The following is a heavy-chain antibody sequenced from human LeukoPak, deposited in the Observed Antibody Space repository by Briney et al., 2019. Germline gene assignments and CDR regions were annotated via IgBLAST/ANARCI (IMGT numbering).Heavy chain of an antibody. Sequence: ASVKVSCKTSGFTFTNYGISWVRRAPGQGLEWMGGIIPIFGTANYAQKFQGRVTITADESTSTAYMELSSLRSEDTAVYYCAREVGAHDAFDIWGQGTMVTVSS. CDR2: IIPIFGTA. D-gene: IGHD1-26*01. V-gene: IGHV1-69*13. CDR1: GFTFTNYG. J-gene: IGHJ3*02. CDR3: AREVGAHDAFDI.